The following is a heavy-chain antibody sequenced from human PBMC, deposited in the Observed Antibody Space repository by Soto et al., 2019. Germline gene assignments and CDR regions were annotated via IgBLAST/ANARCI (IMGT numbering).Heavy chain of an antibody. V-gene: IGHV5-51*01. CDR1: GYSFTSYW. CDR3: ARGITFGGVIVARNNWFDP. CDR2: IYPGDSDT. J-gene: IGHJ5*02. Sequence: GESLKISCKGSGYSFTSYWIGWVRQMPGKGLEWMGIIYPGDSDTRYSPSFQGQVTISADKSISTAYLQWSSLKASDTAMYYCARGITFGGVIVARNNWFDPWGQGTLVTVSS. D-gene: IGHD3-16*02.